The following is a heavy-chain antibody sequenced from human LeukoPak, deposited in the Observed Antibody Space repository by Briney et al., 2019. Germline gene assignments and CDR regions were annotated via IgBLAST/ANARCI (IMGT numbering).Heavy chain of an antibody. Sequence: PGGSLRLSCAASGFTVSSNYMSWVRQAPGKGLEWVSVIYSGGSTYYADSVKGRFTISRDNSKSTLYLQMNSLRAEDTAVYYCARAFLHQPLGLPFKAFDIWGQGTMVTVSS. CDR2: IYSGGST. D-gene: IGHD2-2*01. CDR1: GFTVSSNY. J-gene: IGHJ3*02. CDR3: ARAFLHQPLGLPFKAFDI. V-gene: IGHV3-53*01.